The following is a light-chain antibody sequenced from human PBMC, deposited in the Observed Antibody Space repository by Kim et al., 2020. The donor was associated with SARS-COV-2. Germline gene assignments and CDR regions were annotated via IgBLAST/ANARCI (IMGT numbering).Light chain of an antibody. V-gene: IGKV3-11*01. Sequence: SPGDTAAHSARASQNVGWFLAGSQHSPGQVARFLISNASNGATDPPARFSGSGSGTDFALTINNLEPEDFTVYYCQQRSDWPLTFGGRTKVDIK. CDR1: QNVGWF. CDR2: NAS. J-gene: IGKJ4*01. CDR3: QQRSDWPLT.